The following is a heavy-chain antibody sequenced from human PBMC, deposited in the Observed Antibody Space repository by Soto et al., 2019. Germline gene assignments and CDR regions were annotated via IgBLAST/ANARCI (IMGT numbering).Heavy chain of an antibody. Sequence: SLRLSCAASRFTFSDYDMNWVRQAPGKGLEWLSYISGSSATTFYADSVRGRFTISRDNAKNSLYLQMNSLRDEDTAVYYCARPFGYYDTSGYYGAFYYYGTDVWGQGTTVTVSS. D-gene: IGHD3-22*01. CDR1: RFTFSDYD. CDR3: ARPFGYYDTSGYYGAFYYYGTDV. V-gene: IGHV3-48*02. J-gene: IGHJ6*02. CDR2: ISGSSATT.